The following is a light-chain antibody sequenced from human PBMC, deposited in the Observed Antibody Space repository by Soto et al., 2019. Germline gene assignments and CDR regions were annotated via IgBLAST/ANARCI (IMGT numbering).Light chain of an antibody. CDR3: QQYGSSPET. J-gene: IGKJ1*01. CDR1: QRVTSSY. V-gene: IGKV3-20*01. Sequence: EIVLTQSPDTLSLSPGERATLSCRASQRVTSSYLAWYQQKPGQAPRLLIYGASSRATGIPDRFGGSGSGTDFTLTISRLEPEDFAVYYCQQYGSSPETFGQGTKVEI. CDR2: GAS.